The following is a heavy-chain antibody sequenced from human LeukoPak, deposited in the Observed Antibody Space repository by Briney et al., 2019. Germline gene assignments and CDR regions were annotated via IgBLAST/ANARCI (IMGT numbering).Heavy chain of an antibody. CDR1: GGSISSYY. J-gene: IGHJ5*02. V-gene: IGHV4-59*01. CDR3: ARDQRYSSGWLEFDP. CDR2: IYYSGST. D-gene: IGHD6-19*01. Sequence: SETLSLTCTVSGGSISSYYWSWIRQPPGKGLEWIGYIYYSGSTNYNPSLKSRVTISVDTSKNQFSLKLSSVTAADTAVYYCARDQRYSSGWLEFDPWGQGTLVTVSS.